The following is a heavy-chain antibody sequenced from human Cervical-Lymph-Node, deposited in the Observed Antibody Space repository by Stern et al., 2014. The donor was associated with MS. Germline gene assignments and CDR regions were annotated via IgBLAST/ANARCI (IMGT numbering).Heavy chain of an antibody. CDR2: VNTTGSTI. Sequence: VQLVESGGGLVKPGGSLRLSCAASGFTFSDYYMSWIRQAPGKGLEWVSYVNTTGSTIYSPDSVKGRFTFSRDNAKNSLYLQMNSLRAEDTAVYYCARVLGSLFDSWGQGTLVTVSS. D-gene: IGHD3-10*01. CDR1: GFTFSDYY. J-gene: IGHJ4*02. V-gene: IGHV3-11*01. CDR3: ARVLGSLFDS.